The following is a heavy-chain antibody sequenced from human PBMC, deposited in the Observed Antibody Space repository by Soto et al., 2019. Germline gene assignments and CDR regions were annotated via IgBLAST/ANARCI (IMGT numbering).Heavy chain of an antibody. CDR3: AGGRGLYNSGRSPLSP. D-gene: IGHD1-1*01. Sequence: QVQLVQSGAEVKKPGSSVRVSCKTSGDSFSKYTVNWVRQAPRQGLEWMGGFIPRFGTTNFAPTLQGRVTITADQSMNTVYMELGSLRSGDTALYYGAGGRGLYNSGRSPLSPLGQGTLVTVSS. J-gene: IGHJ5*02. V-gene: IGHV1-69*01. CDR2: FIPRFGTT. CDR1: GDSFSKYT.